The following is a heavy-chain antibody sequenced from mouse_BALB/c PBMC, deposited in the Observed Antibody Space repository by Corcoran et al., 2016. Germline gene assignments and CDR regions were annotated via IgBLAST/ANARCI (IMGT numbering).Heavy chain of an antibody. CDR2: INPRSRGT. V-gene: IGHV1-18*01. D-gene: IGHD1-1*01. CDR1: GYTFTDYN. Sequence: EVQLQQSGPVLVKPGASVKITCKTSGYTFTDYNMDWVKQSHGKSLEWIGDINPRSRGTIYNQTFEGRATLTVDKSSRTAYMELRSLTSEDTAVDYCARFGITTCDYWGQGTTVTVSS. J-gene: IGHJ2*01. CDR3: ARFGITTCDY.